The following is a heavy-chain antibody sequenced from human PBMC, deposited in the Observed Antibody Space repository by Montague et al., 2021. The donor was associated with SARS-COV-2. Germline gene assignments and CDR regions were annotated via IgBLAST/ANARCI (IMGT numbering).Heavy chain of an antibody. Sequence: SETLSLTCAVSGGSFTGYYWTWIRQPPGKGLEWIGEINHSGSTKXXPALKSRFSISVDTSKNQFSLKLSSVTAADTAVYYCARSAAPSVTNFGVSNTYWYFDLWGCGTLITVSS. CDR1: GGSFTGYY. J-gene: IGHJ2*01. V-gene: IGHV4-34*01. CDR2: INHSGST. CDR3: ARSAAPSVTNFGVSNTYWYFDL. D-gene: IGHD3-3*01.